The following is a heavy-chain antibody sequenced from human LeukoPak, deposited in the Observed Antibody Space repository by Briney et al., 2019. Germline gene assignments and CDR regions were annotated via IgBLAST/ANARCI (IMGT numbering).Heavy chain of an antibody. Sequence: SETLSLTCTVYGGSFSGHYWSWIRQPPGKGLEWIGELNHSGATNYNPSLRSRLTISVDTSKNQFSLKLSSVTAADTAVYFCARHGSYSLDYWGQGALVTVSS. J-gene: IGHJ4*02. D-gene: IGHD3-3*01. V-gene: IGHV4-34*01. CDR3: ARHGSYSLDY. CDR2: LNHSGAT. CDR1: GGSFSGHY.